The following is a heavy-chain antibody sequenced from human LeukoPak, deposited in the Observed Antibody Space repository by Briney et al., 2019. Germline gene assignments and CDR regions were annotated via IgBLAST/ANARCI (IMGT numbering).Heavy chain of an antibody. CDR3: ARRRGSSWYVSYYYGMDV. Sequence: PSETLSLTCTVSGGSISSYYWSWIRQPPGKGLEWIGYIYYSGSTNYNPSLKSRVTISVDTSKNQFSLKLSSVTAADTAVYYCARRRGSSWYVSYYYGMDVWGQGTTVTVSS. J-gene: IGHJ6*02. V-gene: IGHV4-59*08. CDR2: IYYSGST. CDR1: GGSISSYY. D-gene: IGHD6-13*01.